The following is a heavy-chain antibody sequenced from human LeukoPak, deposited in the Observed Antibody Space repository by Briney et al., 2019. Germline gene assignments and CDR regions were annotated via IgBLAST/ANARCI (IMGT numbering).Heavy chain of an antibody. CDR2: IYYSGST. V-gene: IGHV4-39*01. Sequence: SETLSLTCTVSGGSISSSSYYWGWIRQPPGKGLEWIGSIYYSGSTYYNPSLKSRVTISVDTSKNQFSLKLSSVTAADTAVYYCARHVLLWFGELPDPLDYWGQGTLVTVSS. CDR3: ARHVLLWFGELPDPLDY. J-gene: IGHJ4*02. D-gene: IGHD3-10*01. CDR1: GGSISSSSYY.